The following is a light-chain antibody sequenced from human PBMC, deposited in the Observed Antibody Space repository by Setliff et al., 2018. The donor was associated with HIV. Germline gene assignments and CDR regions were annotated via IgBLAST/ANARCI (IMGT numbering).Light chain of an antibody. Sequence: QSALTQPASVSGSPGQSITISCTGTTSDVGGYNYVSWYQQHPGKAPKLIIYEVKNRPSGVSNRFSGSKSGNTASLTISGLQAEDEADYYCSSYAITNTRPFGTGTKVTV. CDR3: SSYAITNTRP. CDR2: EVK. V-gene: IGLV2-14*01. J-gene: IGLJ1*01. CDR1: TSDVGGYNY.